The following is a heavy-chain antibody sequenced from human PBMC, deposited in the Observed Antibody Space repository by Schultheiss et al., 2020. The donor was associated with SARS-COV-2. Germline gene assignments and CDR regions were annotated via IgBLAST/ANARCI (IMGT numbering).Heavy chain of an antibody. J-gene: IGHJ2*01. CDR3: AKDASSSGWYLNWYFDL. CDR1: GFTFNVYG. Sequence: GGSLRLSCAASGFTFNVYGMHWVRQAPGKGLEWVAVILYDGSEKKYADSVKGRFTISRDNSKNTLYLQMSSLRDEDTAVYYCAKDASSSGWYLNWYFDLWGRGTLVTVSS. CDR2: ILYDGSEK. V-gene: IGHV3-30*18. D-gene: IGHD6-19*01.